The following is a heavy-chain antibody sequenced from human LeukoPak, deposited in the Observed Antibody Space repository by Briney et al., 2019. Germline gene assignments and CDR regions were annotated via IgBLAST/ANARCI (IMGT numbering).Heavy chain of an antibody. CDR3: ARAALVGATSYDYFDY. CDR1: GGSISSYY. D-gene: IGHD1-26*01. CDR2: IYYSGST. J-gene: IGHJ4*02. V-gene: IGHV4-59*01. Sequence: SETLSLTCTVSGGSISSYYWSWIRQPPGKGLEWIGYIYYSGSTNYNPSLKSRVTISVDTSKNQFSLKLSSVTAADTAVYYCARAALVGATSYDYFDYWGQGTLVTVSS.